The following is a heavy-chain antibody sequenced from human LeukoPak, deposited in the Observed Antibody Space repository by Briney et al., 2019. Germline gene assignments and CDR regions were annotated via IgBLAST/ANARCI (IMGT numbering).Heavy chain of an antibody. CDR2: ISSSGSTI. D-gene: IGHD2-2*02. CDR3: ASISRYCSSTSCYRVGHQDI. V-gene: IGHV3-11*04. CDR1: GFTFSDYY. J-gene: IGHJ3*02. Sequence: GGSLRLSCAASGFTFSDYYVSWIRQAPGKGLEWVSYISSSGSTIYYADSVKGRFTISRDNAKNSMYLQMNSLRAEDTAVYYCASISRYCSSTSCYRVGHQDIWGQGTMATVSS.